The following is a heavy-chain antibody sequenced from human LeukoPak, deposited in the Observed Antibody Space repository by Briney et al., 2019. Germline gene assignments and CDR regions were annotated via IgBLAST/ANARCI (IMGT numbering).Heavy chain of an antibody. D-gene: IGHD3-22*01. J-gene: IGHJ6*02. CDR3: ARNYDSSGYYYGGYYYGMDV. V-gene: IGHV4-59*01. CDR1: GFTFSSYG. Sequence: LRLSCAASGFTFSSYGMHWIRQPPGKGLEWIGYIYYSGSTNYNPSLKSRVTISVDTSKNQFSLKLSSVTAADTAVYYCARNYDSSGYYYGGYYYGMDVWGQGTTVTVSS. CDR2: IYYSGST.